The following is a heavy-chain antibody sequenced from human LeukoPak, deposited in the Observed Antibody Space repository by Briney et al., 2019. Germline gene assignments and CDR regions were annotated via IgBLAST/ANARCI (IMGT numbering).Heavy chain of an antibody. CDR3: AVWGASGWTFDY. J-gene: IGHJ4*02. Sequence: PGGSLRLSCAASGFTFSIYDMSWVRQAPGKGLEWVSGISASGGSTYYADSVKGRFTISRDNPKNTLYLQMNSLRAEDTAVYYCAVWGASGWTFDYWGQGTLVTVSS. V-gene: IGHV3-23*01. CDR2: ISASGGST. CDR1: GFTFSIYD. D-gene: IGHD6-19*01.